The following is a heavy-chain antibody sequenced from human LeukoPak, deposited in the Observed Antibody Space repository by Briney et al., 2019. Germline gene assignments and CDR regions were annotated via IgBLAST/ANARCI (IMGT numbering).Heavy chain of an antibody. Sequence: GGSLRLSCAASGFTVSSIYMTWVRQTPGKGLEWVSGISGSGDSTFYADSVKGRFTISRDNSRNTLYLQMSSLRPEDTAVYYCTKWSGFGDDWGQGTLVTVSS. D-gene: IGHD3-10*01. CDR2: ISGSGDST. V-gene: IGHV3-23*01. J-gene: IGHJ4*02. CDR3: TKWSGFGDD. CDR1: GFTVSSIY.